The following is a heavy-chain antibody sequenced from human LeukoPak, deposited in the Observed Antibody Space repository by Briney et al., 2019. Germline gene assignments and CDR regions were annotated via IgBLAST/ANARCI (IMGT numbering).Heavy chain of an antibody. Sequence: SETLSLTCTVSGGPISSYYWSWIRQPAGKGLEWIGRIYTSGGTNYHPSLKSRVTMSVDTSKNRFSLKLSSVTAADTAVYYCARDNYGSGKTAMRYYYYMDVWGKGTTVTVSS. J-gene: IGHJ6*03. CDR1: GGPISSYY. CDR2: IYTSGGT. D-gene: IGHD3-10*01. V-gene: IGHV4-4*07. CDR3: ARDNYGSGKTAMRYYYYMDV.